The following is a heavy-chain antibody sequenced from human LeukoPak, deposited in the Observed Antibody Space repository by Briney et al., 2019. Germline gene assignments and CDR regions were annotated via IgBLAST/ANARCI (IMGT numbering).Heavy chain of an antibody. V-gene: IGHV3-7*03. CDR1: GFTFSSYW. CDR2: IKQDGSEK. D-gene: IGHD4-17*01. Sequence: GGSLRLSCAASGFTFSSYWMSWVRQAPGKGLEWVANIKQDGSEKYYVDSVKGRFTISRDNAKNSLYLQMHSLRAEDTAVYYCARGLYGDYVDYWGQGTLVTVSS. CDR3: ARGLYGDYVDY. J-gene: IGHJ4*02.